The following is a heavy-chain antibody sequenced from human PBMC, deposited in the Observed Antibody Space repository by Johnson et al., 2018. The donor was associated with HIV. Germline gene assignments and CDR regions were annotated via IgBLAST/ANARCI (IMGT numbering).Heavy chain of an antibody. Sequence: VQLVESGGGAGRPGGSLRLSCAASGFTFDDYGMSWVRQAPGKGLEWVSGISWNSGSIGYADSVKGRFTISRDNAKNSLYLQMNNLRAEDTALYYCARAEYGYSSSWYGTFDIWGRGTMVTVSS. D-gene: IGHD6-13*01. CDR1: GFTFDDYG. CDR2: ISWNSGSI. CDR3: ARAEYGYSSSWYGTFDI. V-gene: IGHV3-20*04. J-gene: IGHJ3*02.